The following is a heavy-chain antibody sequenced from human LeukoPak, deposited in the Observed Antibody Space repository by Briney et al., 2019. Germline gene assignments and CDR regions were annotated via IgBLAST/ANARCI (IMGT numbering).Heavy chain of an antibody. J-gene: IGHJ4*02. CDR3: ARDWGIAAADHFDY. V-gene: IGHV3-7*01. CDR2: IKQDGSEK. CDR1: GFTFSSYW. Sequence: GGSLRLSCAASGFTFSSYWMSWVRQAPGKGLEWVANIKQDGSEKYYVDSVEGRFTISRDNAKNSLYLQMNSLRAEDTAVYYCARDWGIAAADHFDYWGQGTLVTVSS. D-gene: IGHD6-13*01.